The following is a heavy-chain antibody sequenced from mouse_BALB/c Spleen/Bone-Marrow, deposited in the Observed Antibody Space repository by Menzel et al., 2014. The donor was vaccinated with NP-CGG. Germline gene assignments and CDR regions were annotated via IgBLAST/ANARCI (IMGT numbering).Heavy chain of an antibody. D-gene: IGHD1-2*01. CDR2: ISSGGSYT. CDR1: GFTFSSYT. Sequence: EVKVVESGGGLVKPGGSLKLSCAASGFTFSSYTMSWVRQTPEKRLEWVATISSGGSYTYYPDSVKGRFTISRDNAKNTLYLQMSSLKSEDTAMYYCTREDYGYTFAYWGQGTLVTVSA. CDR3: TREDYGYTFAY. V-gene: IGHV5-6-4*01. J-gene: IGHJ3*01.